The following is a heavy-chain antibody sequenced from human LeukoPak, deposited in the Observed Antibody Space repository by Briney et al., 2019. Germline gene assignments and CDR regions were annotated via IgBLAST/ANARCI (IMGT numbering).Heavy chain of an antibody. CDR2: ISDSGNT. CDR3: VRDYNWGFDY. D-gene: IGHD1-1*01. V-gene: IGHV3-23*01. J-gene: IGHJ4*02. CDR1: GFTFSSYW. Sequence: GGSLRLSCAASGFTFSSYWMSWVRQAPGKGLEWVSAISDSGNTYHADSVKGRFTISRDNSKNNVYLQMYSLRVEDTSIYYCVRDYNWGFDYWGQGTVVTVSS.